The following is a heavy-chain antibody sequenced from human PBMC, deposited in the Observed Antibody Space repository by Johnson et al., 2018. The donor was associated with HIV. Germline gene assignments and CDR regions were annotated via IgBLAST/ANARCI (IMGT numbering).Heavy chain of an antibody. J-gene: IGHJ3*02. V-gene: IGHV3-11*04. CDR1: GFSFSDYY. D-gene: IGHD3-10*01. Sequence: QVQLVESGGGLVNPGGSLRLSCAASGFSFSDYYMSWIRQATGQGLEWVSYITSSGSTLYYADSVKGRFTISRDNAKNSLSLQMNILTAEDTAVYYCARAPKGRGIDACDSWGQGTMVTVSS. CDR3: ARAPKGRGIDACDS. CDR2: ITSSGSTL.